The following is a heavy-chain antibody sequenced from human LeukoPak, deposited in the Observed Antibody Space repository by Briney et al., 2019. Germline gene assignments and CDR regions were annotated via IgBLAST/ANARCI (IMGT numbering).Heavy chain of an antibody. CDR2: ISSGSRYI. V-gene: IGHV3-21*01. J-gene: IGHJ4*02. CDR3: AKDLFYYDKGGFDY. D-gene: IGHD3-22*01. CDR1: GFTFSAHS. Sequence: GGSLRLSCAASGFTFSAHSMNWVRQAPGKGLEWVSSISSGSRYIYYADSVKGRFTISRDNAKDSLYLQMNSLRAEDTAVYYCAKDLFYYDKGGFDYWGQGTLVTVSS.